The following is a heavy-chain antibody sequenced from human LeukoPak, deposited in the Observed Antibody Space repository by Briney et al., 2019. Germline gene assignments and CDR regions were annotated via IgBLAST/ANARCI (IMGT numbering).Heavy chain of an antibody. J-gene: IGHJ4*02. CDR2: IKSKTDGGTT. CDR1: GFTFSNAW. CDR3: TTDDYDFWSGYYPTSFDY. D-gene: IGHD3-3*01. V-gene: IGHV3-15*01. Sequence: GGSLRLSCAASGFTFSNAWMSWVRQAPGKGLEWVGRIKSKTDGGTTDYAAPVKGRFTISRDDSKNTLYLQMNSLKTEDTAVYYCTTDDYDFWSGYYPTSFDYWGQGTLVTVSS.